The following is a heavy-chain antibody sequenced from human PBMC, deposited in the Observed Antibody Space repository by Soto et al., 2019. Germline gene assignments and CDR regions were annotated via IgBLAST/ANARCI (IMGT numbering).Heavy chain of an antibody. D-gene: IGHD1-1*01. CDR1: GFTFSRFW. CDR3: VRDLDWSLDY. Sequence: GSLRLSCSASGFTFSRFWMTWVRQAPGKGLEWVANIKPDGSEKYYVDSVKGRFTISRDNAKNSLYLEMNSLRAEDTAVYYCVRDLDWSLDYWGQGTLVTVSS. CDR2: IKPDGSEK. V-gene: IGHV3-7*04. J-gene: IGHJ4*02.